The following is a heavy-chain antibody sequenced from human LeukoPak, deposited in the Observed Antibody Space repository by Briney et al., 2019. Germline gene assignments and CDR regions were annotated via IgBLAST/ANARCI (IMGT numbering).Heavy chain of an antibody. CDR1: GYTFYNYA. V-gene: IGHV3-23*01. CDR3: AKYGSGQLWLLGWYFDF. Sequence: GSQRLPCAASGYTFYNYAVTWVRQAPGKGLEWVSSISHDGASTHYADSVKGRFTISRDNSKNTVFLQMDSLRAEDTAVYFCAKYGSGQLWLLGWYFDFWGRGTLVSVSS. J-gene: IGHJ2*01. CDR2: ISHDGAST. D-gene: IGHD3-16*01.